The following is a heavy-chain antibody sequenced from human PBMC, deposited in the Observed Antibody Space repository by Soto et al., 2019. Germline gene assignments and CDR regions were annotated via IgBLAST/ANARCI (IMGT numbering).Heavy chain of an antibody. V-gene: IGHV3-30*18. D-gene: IGHD3-3*01. CDR3: AKEERQAIFGVVVLTY. J-gene: IGHJ4*01. CDR2: ISNDGRNK. CDR1: GFTFSSYG. Sequence: QVQLVESGGGVVQPGRYLSLSCAASGFTFSSYGMHWVRQGPGKGLEWVAVISNDGRNKYYADSVKARFTISRDNSTNTMLLQMNGLRIEDAAEYTFAKEERQAIFGVVVLTYWGQGVLVTGSS.